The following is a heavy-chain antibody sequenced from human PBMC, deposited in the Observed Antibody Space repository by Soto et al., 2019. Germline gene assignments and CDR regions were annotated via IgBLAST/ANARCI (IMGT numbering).Heavy chain of an antibody. V-gene: IGHV3-30*18. CDR3: AKTQEYYDFWSGPPDV. CDR2: ISYDGSNK. D-gene: IGHD3-3*01. CDR1: GFTFSSYG. Sequence: GGSLRLSCAASGFTFSSYGMHWVRQAPGKGLEWVAVISYDGSNKYYADSVKGRFTISRDNSKNTLYLQMNSLRAEDTAVYYCAKTQEYYDFWSGPPDVWGQGTTVTVSS. J-gene: IGHJ6*02.